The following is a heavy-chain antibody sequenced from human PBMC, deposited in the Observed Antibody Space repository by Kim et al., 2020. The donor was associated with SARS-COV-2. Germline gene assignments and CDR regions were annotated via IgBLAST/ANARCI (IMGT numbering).Heavy chain of an antibody. D-gene: IGHD2-2*01. V-gene: IGHV4-61*01. CDR1: GGSVSSGSYY. Sequence: SETLSLTCTVSGGSVSSGSYYWSWIRQPPGKGLEWIGYIYYSGSTNYNPSLKSRVTISVDTSKNQFSLKLSSVTAADTAVYYCARYGSTSSDLLYNWFDPWGQGTLVTVSS. CDR2: IYYSGST. J-gene: IGHJ5*02. CDR3: ARYGSTSSDLLYNWFDP.